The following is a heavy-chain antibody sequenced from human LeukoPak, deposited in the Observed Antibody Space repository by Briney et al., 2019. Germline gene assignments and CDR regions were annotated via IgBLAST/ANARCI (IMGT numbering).Heavy chain of an antibody. D-gene: IGHD6-13*01. Sequence: KHGESMKISCKASGYTFTSFFIGWGRQMREQGLGWMGIIYTGDSDTRYNPSFQGHITISVDKYVSTDYLLRRSLKASDTAIYYCARAITGAGTDLGYWGQGTLVTVSS. CDR1: GYTFTSFF. V-gene: IGHV5-51*01. CDR3: ARAITGAGTDLGY. CDR2: IYTGDSDT. J-gene: IGHJ4*02.